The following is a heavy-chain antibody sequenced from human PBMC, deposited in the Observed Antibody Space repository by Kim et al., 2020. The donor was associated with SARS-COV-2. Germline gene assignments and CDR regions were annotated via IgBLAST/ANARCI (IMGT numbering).Heavy chain of an antibody. J-gene: IGHJ6*02. D-gene: IGHD3-22*01. CDR2: IYYSGST. CDR3: ARENRGDSRSHYYYYGMDV. Sequence: SETLYLTCTVSGGSISSGGYYWSWIRQHPGKGLEWIGYIYYSGSTYYNPSLKSRVTISVDTSKNQFSLKLSSVTAADTAVYYCARENRGDSRSHYYYYGMDVWGQGTTVTVSS. CDR1: GGSISSGGYY. V-gene: IGHV4-31*03.